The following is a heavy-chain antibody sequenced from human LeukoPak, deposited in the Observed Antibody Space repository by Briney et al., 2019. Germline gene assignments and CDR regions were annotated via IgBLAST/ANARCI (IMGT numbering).Heavy chain of an antibody. CDR3: ARRDDHNGRDY. CDR1: GFTVSNNY. J-gene: IGHJ4*02. Sequence: GGSLRLSCVVSGFTVSNNYMSWVRQAPRKGLEWVSLIYSGGSTYYADSVKGRFTISRDNSKNTVYLQMNSPRAEDTAMYYCARRDDHNGRDYWGQGTLVTVSS. D-gene: IGHD5-24*01. CDR2: IYSGGST. V-gene: IGHV3-53*01.